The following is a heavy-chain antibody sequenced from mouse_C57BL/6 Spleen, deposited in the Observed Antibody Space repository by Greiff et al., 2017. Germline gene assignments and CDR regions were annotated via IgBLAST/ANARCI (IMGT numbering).Heavy chain of an antibody. V-gene: IGHV1-7*01. J-gene: IGHJ2*01. Sequence: VQLQESGAELAKPGASVKLSCKASGYTFTSYWMHWVKQRPGQGLEWIGYINPSSGYTKYNQKFKDKATWTADKSSSTAYMQLSSLTYEDSAVYYCARPWDYGSSYFDYWGQGTTLTVSS. CDR1: GYTFTSYW. CDR2: INPSSGYT. D-gene: IGHD1-1*01. CDR3: ARPWDYGSSYFDY.